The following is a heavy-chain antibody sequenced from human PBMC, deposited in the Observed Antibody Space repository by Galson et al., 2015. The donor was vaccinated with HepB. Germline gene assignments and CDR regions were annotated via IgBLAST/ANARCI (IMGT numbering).Heavy chain of an antibody. D-gene: IGHD3-22*01. CDR1: GGTFSSYA. CDR3: AKRRRYYDSSGYSWYDAFDI. J-gene: IGHJ3*02. V-gene: IGHV1-69*13. CDR2: IIPIFGTA. Sequence: SVKVSCKASGGTFSSYAISWVRQAPGQGLEWMGGIIPIFGTANYAQKFQGRVTITADESTSTAYMELSSLRSEDTAVYYCAKRRRYYDSSGYSWYDAFDIWGQGTMVTVSS.